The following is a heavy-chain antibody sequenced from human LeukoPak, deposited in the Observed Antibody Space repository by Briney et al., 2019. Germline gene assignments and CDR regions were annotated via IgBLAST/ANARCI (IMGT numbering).Heavy chain of an antibody. D-gene: IGHD3-10*01. V-gene: IGHV4-39*07. CDR2: VDFGGST. J-gene: IGHJ4*02. CDR1: GLSISEGSRYY. CDR3: ARGLSSDY. Sequence: SETLSLTCTISGLSISEGSRYYWVWIRQPPGKGLEWIGSVDFGGSTYYNPSLKSRVTISVDASRNQFSLHLNSVTAADTAVYYCARGLSSDYWGQGTLVTASS.